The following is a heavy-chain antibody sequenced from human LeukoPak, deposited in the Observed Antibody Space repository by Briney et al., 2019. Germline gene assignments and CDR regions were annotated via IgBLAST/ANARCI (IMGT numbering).Heavy chain of an antibody. J-gene: IGHJ5*02. V-gene: IGHV3-74*01. CDR2: INSDGGGA. Sequence: GGCLRLSCAASGITFGNNWMHWVRRGLGKRLVWISRINSDGGGAVYADSVKGRFTVSRDNAKNTLYLQMNSLRAEDTAVYYCARAVPHNWFDTWGQGTLVTVSS. CDR1: GITFGNNW. CDR3: ARAVPHNWFDT.